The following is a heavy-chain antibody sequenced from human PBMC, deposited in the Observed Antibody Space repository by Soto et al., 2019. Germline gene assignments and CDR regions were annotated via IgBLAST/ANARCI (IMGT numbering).Heavy chain of an antibody. CDR1: GFFLSNNW. V-gene: IGHV3-11*06. J-gene: IGHJ6*02. Sequence: QVQLVGSGGGWVKPGASLRLSCIGSGFFLSNNWMTWIRQAPGKGLEWVSYISASGDYTIYADSLKGRFTISRDNARNSLWLQINSLTAEDTAVYYCARSSGWRQVGVYNYGLDVWGQGTTVIVSS. D-gene: IGHD2-8*01. CDR3: ARSSGWRQVGVYNYGLDV. CDR2: ISASGDYT.